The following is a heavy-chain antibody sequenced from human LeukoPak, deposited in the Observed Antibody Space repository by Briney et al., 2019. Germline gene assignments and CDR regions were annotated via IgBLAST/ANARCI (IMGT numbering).Heavy chain of an antibody. CDR1: GFTFSSHA. Sequence: GGSLRLSRAASGFTFSSHAMSWVRQAPGKGLEWVSTISGSGGKTYYADSVKGRFTISRDNSKNTLYLQMNSLRADDTAVYYCAKKWRQPVPPYLDYWGQGTRVTVSS. CDR2: ISGSGGKT. V-gene: IGHV3-23*01. CDR3: AKKWRQPVPPYLDY. J-gene: IGHJ4*02. D-gene: IGHD5-12*01.